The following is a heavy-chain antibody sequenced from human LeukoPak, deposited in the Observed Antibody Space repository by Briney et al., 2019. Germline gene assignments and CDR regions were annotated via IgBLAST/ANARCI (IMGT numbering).Heavy chain of an antibody. CDR3: ARGPRRHRDIVVVVAATPFKYWFDP. Sequence: NPSETLSLTCAVYGGSFSGYYWSWIRQPPGKGLEWIGEINHSGSTNYNPSLKSRVTISVDTSKNQFSLKLSSVTAADTAVCYCARGPRRHRDIVVVVAATPFKYWFDPWGQGTLVTVSS. J-gene: IGHJ5*02. D-gene: IGHD2-15*01. V-gene: IGHV4-34*01. CDR1: GGSFSGYY. CDR2: INHSGST.